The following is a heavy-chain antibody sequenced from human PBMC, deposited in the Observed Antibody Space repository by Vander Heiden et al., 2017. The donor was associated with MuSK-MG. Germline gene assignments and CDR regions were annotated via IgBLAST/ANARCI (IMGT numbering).Heavy chain of an antibody. V-gene: IGHV1-8*01. D-gene: IGHD2-21*01. J-gene: IGHJ3*02. CDR1: GYTFPSYD. CDR3: AIGMWCRETNDAFDI. Sequence: QVQLVQSCAEVKKPGASVKVSCKASGYTFPSYDINWVRQATGQGLEWMGWMNPNSGNTGYAQKFQGRVTMTRNTSISTAYMELSSLRSEDTAVYYCAIGMWCRETNDAFDIWCQGTMVTVSS. CDR2: MNPNSGNT.